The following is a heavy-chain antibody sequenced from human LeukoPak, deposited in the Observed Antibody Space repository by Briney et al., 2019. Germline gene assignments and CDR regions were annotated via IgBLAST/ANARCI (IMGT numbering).Heavy chain of an antibody. Sequence: SETLSLTCSVSGGSISSYYWCWIRLPPGKGVEQYGYIDCTGATYSNPSLKTRVTISLDTTKNQFSLKLSSVLAADAAVYYCAIAGYSYGTGYYFVYWGQGAQVTVSS. V-gene: IGHV4-59*13. D-gene: IGHD5-18*01. CDR2: IDCTGAT. J-gene: IGHJ4*02. CDR1: GGSISSYY. CDR3: AIAGYSYGTGYYFVY.